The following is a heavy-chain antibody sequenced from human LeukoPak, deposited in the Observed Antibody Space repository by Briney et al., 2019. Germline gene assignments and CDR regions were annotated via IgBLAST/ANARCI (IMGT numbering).Heavy chain of an antibody. CDR2: IWYDGSNK. V-gene: IGHV3-33*01. J-gene: IGHJ4*02. D-gene: IGHD3-3*01. Sequence: PGGSLRLSCAASGFTFSSYGMHWVRQAPGKGLEWVAVIWYDGSNKYYADSVKGRFTISRDNSKNTLYLQMNSLRAEDTAVYYCARQTGPVGPYLEWLLYQFDYWGQGTLVTVSS. CDR3: ARQTGPVGPYLEWLLYQFDY. CDR1: GFTFSSYG.